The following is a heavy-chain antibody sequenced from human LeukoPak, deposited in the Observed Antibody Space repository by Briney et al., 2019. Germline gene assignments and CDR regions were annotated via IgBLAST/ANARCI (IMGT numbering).Heavy chain of an antibody. CDR1: GGSISSYY. CDR3: ARVHGYGGYIDY. Sequence: PSETLSLTCTVSGGSISSYYWSWIRQPPGKGLEWIGYIYYSGSTNYNPSLKSRVTISVDTSKNQFSLKLSSVTAADTAVYYCARVHGYGGYIDYWGQGTLVTVSS. J-gene: IGHJ4*02. D-gene: IGHD1-26*01. V-gene: IGHV4-59*01. CDR2: IYYSGST.